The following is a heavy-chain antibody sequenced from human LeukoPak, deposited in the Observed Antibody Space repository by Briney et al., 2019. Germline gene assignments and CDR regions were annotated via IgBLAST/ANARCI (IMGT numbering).Heavy chain of an antibody. Sequence: GESLNISCKASGYSFTSYWIGWVRQMPGKGLEWMGIIYPGDSDTRYKPSFQGQVTISADKSISTAYLQWSSLKASDTAMYYCARMWLVNYFDYWGQGTLVTVSS. J-gene: IGHJ4*02. CDR1: GYSFTSYW. V-gene: IGHV5-51*01. D-gene: IGHD6-19*01. CDR3: ARMWLVNYFDY. CDR2: IYPGDSDT.